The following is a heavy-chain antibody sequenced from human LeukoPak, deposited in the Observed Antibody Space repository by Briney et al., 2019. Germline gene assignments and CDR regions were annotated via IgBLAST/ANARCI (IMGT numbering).Heavy chain of an antibody. CDR3: ARPDYDSSGTDY. CDR2: IYHSGRT. J-gene: IGHJ4*02. CDR1: GASISSSNYY. Sequence: SETLSLTCSVSGASISSSNYYWAWIRQPPGKGLEWIGSIYHSGRTYYNPSLKSRVTISVDTSKNQFSLKLSSVTAADTAVYYCARPDYDSSGTDYWGQGTLVTVSS. D-gene: IGHD3-22*01. V-gene: IGHV4-39*01.